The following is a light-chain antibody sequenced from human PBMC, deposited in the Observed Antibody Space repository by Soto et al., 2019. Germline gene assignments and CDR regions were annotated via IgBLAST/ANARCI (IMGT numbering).Light chain of an antibody. J-gene: IGKJ4*01. CDR3: QQSFSPLLT. Sequence: DIQMTQSPSSVSASVGDRITITCRASQTLNNYLTWFQQKPGKAPKVLIYAASTLQSGVPSRFSGSGSGAEFTLTISSLQPEDFATYYCQQSFSPLLTFGGGTKVDIK. V-gene: IGKV1-39*01. CDR2: AAS. CDR1: QTLNNY.